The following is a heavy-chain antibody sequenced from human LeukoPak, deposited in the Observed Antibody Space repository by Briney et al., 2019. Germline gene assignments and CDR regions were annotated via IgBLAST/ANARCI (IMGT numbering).Heavy chain of an antibody. D-gene: IGHD3-10*01. Sequence: GSSVTVSCKASGGTFNSYAINWVRQAPGQGLEWMGGIIPMFGTANFAQKFQGRVTITADESTSTAYMELGSLRSEDTAVYYCAREMMFRGIIRTFDIWGQGTMVTVSA. V-gene: IGHV1-69*01. CDR2: IIPMFGTA. CDR1: GGTFNSYA. J-gene: IGHJ3*02. CDR3: AREMMFRGIIRTFDI.